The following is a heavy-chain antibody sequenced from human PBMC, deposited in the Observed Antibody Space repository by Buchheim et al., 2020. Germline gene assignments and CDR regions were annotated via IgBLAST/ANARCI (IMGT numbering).Heavy chain of an antibody. D-gene: IGHD6-13*01. CDR3: AKDGGSSWNTRRYGMDV. J-gene: IGHJ6*02. CDR2: IRYDGSNK. CDR1: GFTFSSYG. Sequence: QVQLVESGGGVVQPGRSLRLSCAASGFTFSSYGMHWVRQAPGKGLEWVAFIRYDGSNKYYADSVKGRFTISRDNSKNKLYLQMNSLRAEDTAVYYCAKDGGSSWNTRRYGMDVWGQGTT. V-gene: IGHV3-30*02.